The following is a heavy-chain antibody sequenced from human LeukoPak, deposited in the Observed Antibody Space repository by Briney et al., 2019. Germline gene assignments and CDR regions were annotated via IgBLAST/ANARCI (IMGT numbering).Heavy chain of an antibody. Sequence: SETLSLTCTVSGGSISNYYWSWIRQPPGKGLEWIGYIYYSGSTNYNPSLKSRVTISVDTSKNQFSLKLSSVTAADTAVYYCARSIAVSDYYYYYMDVWGKGTTVTISS. D-gene: IGHD6-19*01. V-gene: IGHV4-59*01. CDR2: IYYSGST. CDR1: GGSISNYY. J-gene: IGHJ6*03. CDR3: ARSIAVSDYYYYYMDV.